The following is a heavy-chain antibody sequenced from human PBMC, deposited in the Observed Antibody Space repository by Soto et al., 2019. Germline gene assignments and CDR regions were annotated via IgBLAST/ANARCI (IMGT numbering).Heavy chain of an antibody. CDR2: FDPEDDEA. J-gene: IGHJ4*02. Sequence: ASVKVSCKVSGYSLTELSMHWVRQAPGKGLEWMGGFDPEDDEAIYAQRFQGRVTMTEDTSTDTAYMELSSLRSEDTAVYYCATAGFYDDSGFYYDVFDYWGQGTLVTV. V-gene: IGHV1-24*01. D-gene: IGHD3-22*01. CDR3: ATAGFYDDSGFYYDVFDY. CDR1: GYSLTELS.